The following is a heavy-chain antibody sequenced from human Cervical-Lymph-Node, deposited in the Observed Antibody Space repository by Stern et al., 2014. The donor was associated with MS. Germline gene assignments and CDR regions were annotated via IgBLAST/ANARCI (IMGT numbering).Heavy chain of an antibody. CDR1: GFTFTSSA. Sequence: QLVQSGPEVKKPGTSVKVSCKASGFTFTSSAVQWVRQARGQRLEWLGWIVVGSGNTNYAQKFQERVTITRDMSTSTAYMELSSLRSEDTAVYYCAALTWAQGYGMDVWGQGTTVTVSS. D-gene: IGHD1-26*01. CDR2: IVVGSGNT. CDR3: AALTWAQGYGMDV. V-gene: IGHV1-58*01. J-gene: IGHJ6*02.